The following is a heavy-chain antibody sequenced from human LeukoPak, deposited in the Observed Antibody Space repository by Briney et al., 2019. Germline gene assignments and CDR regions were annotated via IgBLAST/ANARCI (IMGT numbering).Heavy chain of an antibody. CDR2: ISYDGSNK. D-gene: IGHD1-26*01. J-gene: IGHJ4*02. V-gene: IGHV3-30-3*01. CDR1: GFTFSSYA. CDR3: ARARGGSYYVGVDY. Sequence: PGRSLRLSCAASGFTFSSYAMHWVRQAPGKGLEWVAVISYDGSNKYYADSVKGRFTISRDNSKNTLYLQMNSLRAEDTAVYYCARARGGSYYVGVDYWGQGTLVTVSS.